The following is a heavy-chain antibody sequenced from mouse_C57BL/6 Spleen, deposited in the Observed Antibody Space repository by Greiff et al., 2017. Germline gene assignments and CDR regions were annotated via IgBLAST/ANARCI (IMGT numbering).Heavy chain of an antibody. J-gene: IGHJ3*01. CDR2: IDPANGNT. CDR3: ASDCGSSYLLWFAY. V-gene: IGHV14-3*01. Sequence: VQLQQSVAELVRPGASVKLSCTASGFNITNTYMHWVKQRPGQGLEWIGRIDPANGNTKYAPKFQGKATITADTASNTAYLQLSSLTSEDTAIYYCASDCGSSYLLWFAYWGQGTLVTVSA. CDR1: GFNITNTY. D-gene: IGHD1-1*01.